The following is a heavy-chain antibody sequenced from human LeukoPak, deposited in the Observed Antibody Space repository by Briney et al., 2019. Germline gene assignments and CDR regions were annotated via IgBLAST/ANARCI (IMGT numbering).Heavy chain of an antibody. CDR2: INPNSGGT. Sequence: ASVKVSCKASGYTFTGYYMHWVRQAPGQGVEWMGWINPNSGGTNYAQKFQGRVTMTRDTSISTAYMKLSRLRSDDTAVYYCAREVVPAAEGAFDIWGQGTMVTVSS. D-gene: IGHD2-2*01. J-gene: IGHJ3*02. V-gene: IGHV1-2*02. CDR3: AREVVPAAEGAFDI. CDR1: GYTFTGYY.